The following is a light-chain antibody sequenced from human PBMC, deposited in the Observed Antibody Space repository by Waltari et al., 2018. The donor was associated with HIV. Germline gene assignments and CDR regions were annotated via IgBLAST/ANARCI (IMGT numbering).Light chain of an antibody. Sequence: VLTQSPGTLSLSSGERATLSCRASQTINSNYLAWYQLKPGLPPRLLIYDASTRAAGIPDRVSGGGSGTDFTLTISRLEPEDFAIYFCQQYEASPPMYTFGQGTRLEV. CDR2: DAS. V-gene: IGKV3-20*01. CDR3: QQYEASPPMYT. CDR1: QTINSNY. J-gene: IGKJ2*01.